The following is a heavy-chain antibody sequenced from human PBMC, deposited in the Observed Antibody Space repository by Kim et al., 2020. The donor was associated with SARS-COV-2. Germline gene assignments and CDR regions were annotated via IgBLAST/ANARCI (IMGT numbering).Heavy chain of an antibody. CDR2: ILYSGST. V-gene: IGHV4-59*03. CDR3: AQGRGPIGNWFGP. Sequence: SETLSLTCTVSGDSINNYYWAWIRQPPGKGLEWLGYILYSGSTNYNPSFKSRVTISVDTSMNQFSLTLNSVTAADTAVYYCAQGRGPIGNWFGPWGQGILVAVSS. J-gene: IGHJ5*02. D-gene: IGHD2-21*01. CDR1: GDSINNYY.